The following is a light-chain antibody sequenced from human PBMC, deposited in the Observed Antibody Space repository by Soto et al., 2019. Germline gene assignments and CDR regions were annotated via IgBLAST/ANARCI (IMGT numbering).Light chain of an antibody. CDR3: QSYDTSLSGSV. V-gene: IGLV1-40*01. Sequence: QSVLTQPPSVSGAPGQRVTISCTGSNSNFGAGYDVQWYQYLPGTAPKLLIYSNNNRPSGVPDRFSGSKSGTSASLAISGLQAADEADYYCQSYDTSLSGSVFGGGTKLTVL. J-gene: IGLJ3*02. CDR2: SNN. CDR1: NSNFGAGYD.